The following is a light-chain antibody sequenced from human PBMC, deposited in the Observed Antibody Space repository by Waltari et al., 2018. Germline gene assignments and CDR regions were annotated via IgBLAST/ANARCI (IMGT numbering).Light chain of an antibody. CDR1: QNINRF. CDR3: QQSYSIPFT. J-gene: IGKJ2*01. CDR2: TAS. V-gene: IGKV1-39*01. Sequence: DIQMTQSPSPLSASVGDRVTITCRKSQNINRFLNWYQHKPGEAPKLLIYTASSMQGGVPSRFSGSGSGTEFSLTISSLQPEDFATYYCQQSYSIPFTFGQGTKVEIK.